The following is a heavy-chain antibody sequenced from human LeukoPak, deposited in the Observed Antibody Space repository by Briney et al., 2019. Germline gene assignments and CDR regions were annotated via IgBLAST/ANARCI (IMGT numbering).Heavy chain of an antibody. Sequence: ASVKVSCKASGYTFTGYYMHWVRQAPGQGLEWMGWINPNSGGTNYAQKFQGRVTMTRDTSISTAYMELSRLRSDDTAVYYCARDLKKTGSITMVRGVITPDYWGQGTLVTVSS. CDR3: ARDLKKTGSITMVRGVITPDY. V-gene: IGHV1-2*02. J-gene: IGHJ4*02. D-gene: IGHD3-10*01. CDR2: INPNSGGT. CDR1: GYTFTGYY.